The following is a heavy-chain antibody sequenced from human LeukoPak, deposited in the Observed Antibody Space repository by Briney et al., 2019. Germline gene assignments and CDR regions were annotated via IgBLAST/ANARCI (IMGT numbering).Heavy chain of an antibody. D-gene: IGHD3-22*01. CDR3: ARRGSGYYYYFDY. J-gene: IGHJ4*02. Sequence: PSETLSLTCTVSGGSISSYYWSWIRQPPGKGLEWIGYIYYSGSTNYNPSLKSRVTISVDTSKNQFSLKLSSVTAADTAVYYCARRGSGYYYYFDYWGQGTLVTVSS. V-gene: IGHV4-59*08. CDR2: IYYSGST. CDR1: GGSISSYY.